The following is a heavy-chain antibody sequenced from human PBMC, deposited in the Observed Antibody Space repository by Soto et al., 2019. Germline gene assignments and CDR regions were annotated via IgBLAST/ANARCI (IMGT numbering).Heavy chain of an antibody. Sequence: EVQLVESGGGLVQPGGSLRLSCVASGFTFSDSWMHWVRQAPGKGLMWVSRISFDGTATTSADSVRGRFIISRDNAKNTLFRQMNHLRADDTAMYYCVRDRRLRGHPFDIWGQGTFVTVSS. CDR1: GFTFSDSW. V-gene: IGHV3-74*03. J-gene: IGHJ3*02. CDR3: VRDRRLRGHPFDI. D-gene: IGHD2-21*02. CDR2: ISFDGTAT.